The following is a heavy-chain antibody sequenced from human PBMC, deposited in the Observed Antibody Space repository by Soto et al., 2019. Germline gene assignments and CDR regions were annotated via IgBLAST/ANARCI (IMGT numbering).Heavy chain of an antibody. CDR3: AKDTSKWWYGMDV. V-gene: IGHV3-30*18. CDR1: GFTFSSYG. J-gene: IGHJ6*02. CDR2: ISYDGSNK. D-gene: IGHD2-15*01. Sequence: GGSLRLSCAASGFTFSSYGMHWVRQAPGKGLEWVAVISYDGSNKYYADSVKGRFTISRDNSKNTLYLQMNSLRAEDTAVYYCAKDTSKWWYGMDVWGQGTTVTVSS.